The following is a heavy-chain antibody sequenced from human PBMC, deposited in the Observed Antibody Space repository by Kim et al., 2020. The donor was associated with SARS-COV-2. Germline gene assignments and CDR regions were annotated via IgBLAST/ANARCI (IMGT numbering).Heavy chain of an antibody. J-gene: IGHJ5*02. D-gene: IGHD2-15*01. CDR2: IYYSGST. Sequence: SETLSLTCTVSGGSISSYYWSWIRQPPGKGLEWIGYIYYSGSTNYNPSLKSRVTISVDTSKNQFSLKLSSVTAADTAVYYCARHYGEGYCSGGSCSWKGVDWFDPWGQGTLVTVSS. CDR3: ARHYGEGYCSGGSCSWKGVDWFDP. CDR1: GGSISSYY. V-gene: IGHV4-59*08.